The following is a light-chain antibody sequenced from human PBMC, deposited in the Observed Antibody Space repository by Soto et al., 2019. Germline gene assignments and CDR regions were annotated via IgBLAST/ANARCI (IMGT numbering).Light chain of an antibody. J-gene: IGLJ1*01. CDR2: EDN. CDR1: SSNIGNNY. CDR3: GTWDSSLSIFV. Sequence: QSVLTQPPSVSAAPGQKVTISCSGSSSNIGNNYLSWYQQLPGTAPKLLIYEDNKRPSGIPDRFSGSKSGTSATLGITGLQTGDEADYYCGTWDSSLSIFVFGTGTKVTV. V-gene: IGLV1-51*02.